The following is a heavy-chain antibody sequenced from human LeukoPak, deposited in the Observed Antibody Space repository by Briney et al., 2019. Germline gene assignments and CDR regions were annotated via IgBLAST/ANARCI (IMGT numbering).Heavy chain of an antibody. CDR3: ARSSHYYYGSGPLHAYYFDY. CDR2: IYPGDSGT. V-gene: IGHV5-51*01. Sequence: GESLKISCKGSGYSFTSYWIGWVRQMPGKGLEWMGIIYPGDSGTRNSPSFQGQVTISADKSISTAYLQWSSLKASDTAMYYCARSSHYYYGSGPLHAYYFDYWGQGTLVTVSS. J-gene: IGHJ4*02. CDR1: GYSFTSYW. D-gene: IGHD3-10*01.